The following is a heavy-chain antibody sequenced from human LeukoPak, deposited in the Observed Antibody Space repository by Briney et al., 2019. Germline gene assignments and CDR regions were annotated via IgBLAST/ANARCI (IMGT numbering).Heavy chain of an antibody. D-gene: IGHD4-17*01. CDR3: ARDWEYGEGRGNDAFDI. CDR1: GFTFSSYW. Sequence: GGSLRLSCAASGFTFSSYWMSWVRQAPGKGLEWVANIKQDGSEKYYVDSVKGRFTISRDNAKNSLYLQMNSLRAEDTAVYYCARDWEYGEGRGNDAFDIWGQGTMVTVSS. J-gene: IGHJ3*02. CDR2: IKQDGSEK. V-gene: IGHV3-7*01.